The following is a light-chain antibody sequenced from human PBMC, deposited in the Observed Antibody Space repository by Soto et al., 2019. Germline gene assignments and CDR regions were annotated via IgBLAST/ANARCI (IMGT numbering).Light chain of an antibody. Sequence: IVLTQSPCALSLSPGESATLACRASQSFXNNYLAWDEQKPGQAPGLLXVSASSMATGSPDRLSGSGSVTDFTLTISRLDPEDFAVYYFQQYGSAPWTFGQGTKVDI. J-gene: IGKJ1*01. CDR1: QSFXNNY. CDR3: QQYGSAPWT. V-gene: IGKV3-20*01. CDR2: SAS.